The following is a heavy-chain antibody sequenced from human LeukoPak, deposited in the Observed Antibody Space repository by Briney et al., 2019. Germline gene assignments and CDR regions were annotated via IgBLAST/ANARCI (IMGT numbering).Heavy chain of an antibody. J-gene: IGHJ4*02. CDR1: GYTFTSYG. CDR2: ISAYNGNT. D-gene: IGHD4-17*01. CDR3: ARAGDYSDHEAISDY. Sequence: ASVRVSCKASGYTFTSYGISWVRQAPGQGLEWMGWISAYNGNTNYAQKLQGRVTMTTDTSTSTAYMELRSLRSDDTAVYYCARAGDYSDHEAISDYWGQGTLVTVSS. V-gene: IGHV1-18*01.